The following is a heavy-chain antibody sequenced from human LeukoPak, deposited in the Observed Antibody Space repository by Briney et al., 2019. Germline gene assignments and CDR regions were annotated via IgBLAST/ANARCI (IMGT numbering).Heavy chain of an antibody. J-gene: IGHJ4*02. CDR3: ARDCYYGSGSYLDY. V-gene: IGHV3-30-3*01. D-gene: IGHD3-10*01. CDR2: ISYDGSNK. CDR1: GFTFSSYA. Sequence: GGSLRLSCAASGFTFSSYAMHWVRQAPGKGLEWVAVISYDGSNKYYADSVKGRFTISRDNSKNTLYLQMNSLRAENTAVYYRARDCYYGSGSYLDYWGQGTLVTVSS.